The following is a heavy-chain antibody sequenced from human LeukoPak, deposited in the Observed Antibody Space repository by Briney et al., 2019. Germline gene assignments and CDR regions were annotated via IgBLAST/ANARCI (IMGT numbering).Heavy chain of an antibody. CDR1: GFTFSSYW. D-gene: IGHD1-26*01. V-gene: IGHV3-7*03. Sequence: PGGSLRLSCAASGFTFSSYWMSWVRQAPGKGLEWVANIRQDGSEKYYVDSVKGRFTISRDNAKNSLYLQMNSLRAEDTALYYCAKEPLKAMGAFGYFDYWGQGTLVTVSS. CDR2: IRQDGSEK. J-gene: IGHJ4*02. CDR3: AKEPLKAMGAFGYFDY.